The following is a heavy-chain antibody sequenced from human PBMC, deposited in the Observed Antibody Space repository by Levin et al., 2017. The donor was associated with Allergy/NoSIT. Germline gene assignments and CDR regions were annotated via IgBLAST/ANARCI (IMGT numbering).Heavy chain of an antibody. CDR3: AREVLIKYDGLGSEYDVDY. J-gene: IGHJ4*02. CDR2: IIYISGTA. CDR1: GGTFSSYA. D-gene: IGHD3-10*01. V-gene: IGHV1-69*06. Sequence: KISCKASGGTFSSYAISWVRQAPGQGLEWMGGIIYISGTANYAQKFQGRVTITADKSTSTGYMQLSSLRSADTAVYYCAREVLIKYDGLGSEYDVDYWGQGTLVTVSS.